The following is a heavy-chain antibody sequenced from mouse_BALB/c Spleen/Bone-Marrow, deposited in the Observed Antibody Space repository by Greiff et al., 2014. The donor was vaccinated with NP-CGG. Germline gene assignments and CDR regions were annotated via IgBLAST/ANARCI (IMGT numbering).Heavy chain of an antibody. Sequence: VKLVESGAELVRPGSSVKISCKASGYAFSIYWMNWVKQRPGQGLEWIGQIYPGDDDTDYNGKFKGKATLTADRSSSTAYMQLNSLTSEDSAVYFRARGGISIDYWGQGTTLTVSS. CDR2: IYPGDDDT. CDR1: GYAFSIYW. CDR3: ARGGISIDY. V-gene: IGHV1-80*01. J-gene: IGHJ2*01.